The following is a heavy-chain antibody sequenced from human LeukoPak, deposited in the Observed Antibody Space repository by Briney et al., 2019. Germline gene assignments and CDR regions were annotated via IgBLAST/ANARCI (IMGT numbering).Heavy chain of an antibody. CDR3: AKTYSSSWSTDY. D-gene: IGHD6-13*01. J-gene: IGHJ4*02. Sequence: PGGSLRLSCAASGFTFSSYVMSWVRQAPGKGLEWVSAISGVGGTTYYADSVKGRFTISRDNSKNTLCLQMNSLRAEDTAVYYCAKTYSSSWSTDYWGQGTLVTVSS. CDR1: GFTFSSYV. V-gene: IGHV3-23*01. CDR2: ISGVGGTT.